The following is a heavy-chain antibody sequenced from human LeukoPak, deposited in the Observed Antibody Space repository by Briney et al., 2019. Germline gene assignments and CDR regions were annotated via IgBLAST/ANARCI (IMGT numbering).Heavy chain of an antibody. CDR1: GFTFSSYA. CDR3: AHGSMYQLDY. J-gene: IGHJ4*02. Sequence: PGGSLRLSCAASGFTFSSYAMHWVRQAPGKGLEWVSGIIGGAGSTYYADSVKGRFTISRDNSKNTLYLQMNSLRAEDTAVYYCAHGSMYQLDYWGQGTLVTVSS. CDR2: IIGGAGST. V-gene: IGHV3-23*01. D-gene: IGHD2-2*01.